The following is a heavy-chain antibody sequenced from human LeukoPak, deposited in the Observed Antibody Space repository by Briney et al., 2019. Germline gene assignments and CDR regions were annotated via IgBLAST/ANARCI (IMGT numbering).Heavy chain of an antibody. CDR2: IYTSGST. V-gene: IGHV4-61*02. CDR1: GGSISSGSYY. CDR3: AREVTMVRGVILPTLDY. J-gene: IGHJ4*02. Sequence: PSETLSLTCTVSGGSISSGSYYWSWIRQPAGKGLEWIGRIYTSGSTNYNPSLKSRVTISVDTSKNQFSLKLSSVTAADTAVYYCAREVTMVRGVILPTLDYWGQGTLVTVSS. D-gene: IGHD3-10*01.